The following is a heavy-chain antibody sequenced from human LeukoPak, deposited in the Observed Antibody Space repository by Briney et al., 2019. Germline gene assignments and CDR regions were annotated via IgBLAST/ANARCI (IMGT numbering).Heavy chain of an antibody. CDR3: ARVPAAMSPPYFYYGMDV. Sequence: ASVKVSCKASGYTFPSYFMHWVRQAPGQGLEWMGIINPTGGSTTYAQKFQGRVTMTRDTSTSTVYMELSSLKASDTAMYYCARVPAAMSPPYFYYGMDVWGQGTTVTVSS. CDR1: GYTFPSYF. V-gene: IGHV1-46*01. CDR2: INPTGGST. D-gene: IGHD2-2*01. J-gene: IGHJ6*02.